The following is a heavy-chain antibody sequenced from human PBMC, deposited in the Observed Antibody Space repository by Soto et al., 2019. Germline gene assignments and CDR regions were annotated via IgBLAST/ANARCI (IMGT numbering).Heavy chain of an antibody. J-gene: IGHJ6*03. V-gene: IGHV1-18*01. CDR3: ARGVVPAAMTTYYYYYYMDV. Sequence: ASVKVSCKASGYTFTSYGISWVRQAPGQGLEWMGWISANNGNTNYAQKLQGRVTMTTNTSTSTAYMELSSLRSEDTAVYYCARGVVPAAMTTYYYYYYMDVWGKGTTVTVSS. CDR2: ISANNGNT. D-gene: IGHD2-2*01. CDR1: GYTFTSYG.